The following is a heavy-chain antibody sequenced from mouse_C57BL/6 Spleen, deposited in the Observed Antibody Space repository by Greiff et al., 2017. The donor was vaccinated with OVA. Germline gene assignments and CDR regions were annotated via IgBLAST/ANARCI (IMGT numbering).Heavy chain of an antibody. Sequence: EVKLVESGGGLVKPGGSLKLSCAASGFTFSDYGMHWVRQAPEKGLEWVAYISSGSSTIYYADTVKGRFTISRDNAKNTPFLQMTSLRSEDTAMYYCATNYGSSYAYYAMDYWGQGTSVTVSS. CDR3: ATNYGSSYAYYAMDY. CDR2: ISSGSSTI. CDR1: GFTFSDYG. J-gene: IGHJ4*01. D-gene: IGHD1-1*01. V-gene: IGHV5-17*01.